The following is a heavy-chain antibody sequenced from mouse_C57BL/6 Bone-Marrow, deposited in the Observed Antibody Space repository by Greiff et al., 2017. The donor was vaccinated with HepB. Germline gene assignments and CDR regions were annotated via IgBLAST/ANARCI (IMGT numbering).Heavy chain of an antibody. D-gene: IGHD1-1*01. CDR1: GYTFTDYY. Sequence: VQGVESGPELVKPGASVKISCKASGYTFTDYYINWVKQRPGQGLEWIGWIYPGSGNTKYNEKFKGKATLTVDTSSSTAYMQLSSLTSEDSAVYFCARDPYYYGSSRFDYWGQGTTLTVSS. CDR2: IYPGSGNT. J-gene: IGHJ2*01. CDR3: ARDPYYYGSSRFDY. V-gene: IGHV1-84*01.